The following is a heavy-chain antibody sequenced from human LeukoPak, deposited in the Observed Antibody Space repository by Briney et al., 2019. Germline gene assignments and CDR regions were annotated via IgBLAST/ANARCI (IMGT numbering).Heavy chain of an antibody. J-gene: IGHJ4*02. Sequence: PGGSLRLSCAASGFIFSSYSMNWVRQAPGKGLEWVSSISRSSSYTYYAESVKGRFTISRDNAKNSLYLQMNSLRAEDTAVYYCARFIAAPYYFDYWGRGTLVTVSS. CDR1: GFIFSSYS. CDR2: ISRSSSYT. CDR3: ARFIAAPYYFDY. D-gene: IGHD6-13*01. V-gene: IGHV3-21*01.